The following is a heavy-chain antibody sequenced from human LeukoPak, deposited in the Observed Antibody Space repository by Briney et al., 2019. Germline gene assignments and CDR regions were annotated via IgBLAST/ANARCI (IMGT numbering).Heavy chain of an antibody. CDR1: GYRFNAYY. V-gene: IGHV1-2*02. CDR3: ASESSWGGGSSDY. CDR2: INPYGGGT. Sequence: ASVKVSCKASGYRFNAYYIHWVRQARGQGLEYMGWINPYGGGTNYARKFQGRVTMTRDASITTTYMELSRLRSDDSAIYYWASESSWGGGSSDYWGQGTLLTVSS. J-gene: IGHJ4*02. D-gene: IGHD3-16*01.